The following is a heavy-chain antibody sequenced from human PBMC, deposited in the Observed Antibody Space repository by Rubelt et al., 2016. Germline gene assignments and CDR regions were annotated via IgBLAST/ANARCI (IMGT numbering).Heavy chain of an antibody. J-gene: IGHJ4*02. V-gene: IGHV5-10-1*03. CDR3: ARGGYSYGTRVDF. Sequence: EVQLVQSGAEVKKPGESLRISCKASGYTLSNYWIHWVRQMPGKGLEWMGRIDPSDSYTTYSPSFQGHVSITADKTINTAYRQWSSLRASDTAIYYCARGGYSYGTRVDFWGQGTLVTVSS. D-gene: IGHD5-18*01. CDR1: GYTLSNYW. CDR2: IDPSDSYT.